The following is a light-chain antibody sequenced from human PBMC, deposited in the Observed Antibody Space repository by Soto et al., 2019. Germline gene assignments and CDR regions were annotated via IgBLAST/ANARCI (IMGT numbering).Light chain of an antibody. V-gene: IGLV2-14*03. Sequence: QSVLTQPASVSGSHGQSVTISCAGTSSDVGGYNFVSWYQQHPGKAPQLMIYDVSSRPSGVSNRFSGSKSGNTASLTISGLQAEDEADYYCSSYTSSYTYVFGTGTKVTVL. CDR1: SSDVGGYNF. CDR3: SSYTSSYTYV. J-gene: IGLJ1*01. CDR2: DVS.